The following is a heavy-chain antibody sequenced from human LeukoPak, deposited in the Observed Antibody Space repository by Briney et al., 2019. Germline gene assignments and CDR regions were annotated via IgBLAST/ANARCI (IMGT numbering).Heavy chain of an antibody. Sequence: GGSLRLSCAASGFTFSSYSMNWVRRAPGKGLEWVSYISSSSSTIYYADSVKGRFTISRDNAKNSLYLQMNSLRAEDTAVYYCARDEVEAYCGGDCYSFDYWGQGTLVTVSS. CDR2: ISSSSSTI. CDR3: ARDEVEAYCGGDCYSFDY. J-gene: IGHJ4*02. V-gene: IGHV3-48*01. CDR1: GFTFSSYS. D-gene: IGHD2-21*02.